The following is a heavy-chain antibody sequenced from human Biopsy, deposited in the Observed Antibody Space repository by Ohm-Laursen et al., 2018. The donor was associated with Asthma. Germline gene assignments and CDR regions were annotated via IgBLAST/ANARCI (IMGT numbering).Heavy chain of an antibody. D-gene: IGHD2-15*01. Sequence: LSLTCAASGFAVSRDHMFWVRQAPGKGLEWVSVIYSGGTSHTADSVRGRFTISRDYSKNTLYLQMHSLRAEDTAVFYCARGVSGTWPHSYFAYWGQGTRVTVPP. CDR2: IYSGGTS. J-gene: IGHJ4*02. CDR3: ARGVSGTWPHSYFAY. CDR1: GFAVSRDH. V-gene: IGHV3-53*01.